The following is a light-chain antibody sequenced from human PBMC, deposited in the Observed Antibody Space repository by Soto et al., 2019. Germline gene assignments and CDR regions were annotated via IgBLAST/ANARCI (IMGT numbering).Light chain of an antibody. V-gene: IGLV1-51*01. CDR3: ATWDSSLSAVV. J-gene: IGLJ2*01. Sequence: QSVLTQPPSVSATPGQKVTISCSGSSSNIGNNYVSWYQQFPGAAPKLLIYDNYWRPSGIPDRFSASKSGTSATPGITGLQTGDEADYYCATWDSSLSAVVVGGGTKLTVL. CDR2: DNY. CDR1: SSNIGNNY.